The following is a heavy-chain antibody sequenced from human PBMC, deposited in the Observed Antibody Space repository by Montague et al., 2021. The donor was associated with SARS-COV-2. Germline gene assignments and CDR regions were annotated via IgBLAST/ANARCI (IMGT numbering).Heavy chain of an antibody. CDR1: FGSISTYY. D-gene: IGHD2-21*01. J-gene: IGHJ5*01. Sequence: SKTLSLTCTVSFGSISTYYWSWIRQPPGKGLEWIGFIFYNGSTKYNPSLKRRVSISLDTSKNQFSLKLSSVTAADTAVYYCMRQDAWAYCGDECYRGWFDSWGQGTLVTVSS. CDR3: MRQDAWAYCGDECYRGWFDS. V-gene: IGHV4-59*01. CDR2: IFYNGST.